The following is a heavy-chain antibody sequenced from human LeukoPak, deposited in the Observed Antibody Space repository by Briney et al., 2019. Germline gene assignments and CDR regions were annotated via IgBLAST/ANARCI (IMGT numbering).Heavy chain of an antibody. CDR2: INSYGSSI. CDR1: GFTFSSYW. J-gene: IGHJ6*02. V-gene: IGHV3-74*01. Sequence: PGGSLRLSCAASGFTFSSYWMHWVRQAPGKGLVWVSHINSYGSSINYADSVKGRFTISRDNAKNTLYLQMNSLRAEDTAVYYCARDRNYNVDVWGQGTTVTVSS. D-gene: IGHD1-7*01. CDR3: ARDRNYNVDV.